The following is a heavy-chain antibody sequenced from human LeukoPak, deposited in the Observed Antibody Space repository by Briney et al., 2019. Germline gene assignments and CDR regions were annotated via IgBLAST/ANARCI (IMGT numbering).Heavy chain of an antibody. CDR3: ARLTQNDYYGSGSYYNPDAFDI. Sequence: PSETLSLTCTVSGGSISSSSYYWGWIRQPPEKGLEWIGSIYYSGSTYYNPSLKSRVTISVDTSKNQFSLKLSSVTAADTAVYYCARLTQNDYYGSGSYYNPDAFDIWGQGTMVTVSS. V-gene: IGHV4-39*01. D-gene: IGHD3-10*01. CDR1: GGSISSSSYY. J-gene: IGHJ3*02. CDR2: IYYSGST.